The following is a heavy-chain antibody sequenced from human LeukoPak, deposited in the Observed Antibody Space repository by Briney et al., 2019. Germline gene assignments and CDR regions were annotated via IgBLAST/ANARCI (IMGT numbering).Heavy chain of an antibody. J-gene: IGHJ4*02. V-gene: IGHV3-21*01. CDR2: ISSSSTYI. CDR3: ARFALKTPPTD. Sequence: PGGSLRLSCAASGFTFSTYSMNWVRQAPGKGLEWVSSISSSSTYIYYADSVKGRFTISRDNAKNSLFLQMNSLRAEDTAVDYCARFALKTPPTDWGQGTLVTVSS. CDR1: GFTFSTYS.